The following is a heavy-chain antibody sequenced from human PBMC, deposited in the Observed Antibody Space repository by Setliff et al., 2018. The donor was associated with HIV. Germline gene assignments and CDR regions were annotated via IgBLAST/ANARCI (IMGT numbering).Heavy chain of an antibody. D-gene: IGHD2-8*01. CDR2: VNPKSGNT. V-gene: IGHV1-8*03. CDR1: GYSFSNYD. Sequence: KVSCKASGYSFSNYDTNWMRQATGQGPEWVGWVNPKSGNTGYSQKFQGRLTLTRNTSLSTTYMELSNLTSDDTAIYYCARGRWNNGHSGVDYWGQGTLVTVSS. J-gene: IGHJ4*02. CDR3: ARGRWNNGHSGVDY.